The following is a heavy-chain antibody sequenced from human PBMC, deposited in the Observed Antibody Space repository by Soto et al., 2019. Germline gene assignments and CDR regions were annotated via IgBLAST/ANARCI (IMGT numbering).Heavy chain of an antibody. V-gene: IGHV3-23*01. Sequence: EVQLLESGGGLVQPGGSLRLSCAASGFAFSSYPMSWVRQAPGKGLEWVSGISGSGDGTYYADSVKGRFTTSRDNSKNTLYLQMNSLRAEDTAVYYCVKRCDAGGCPDYWGQGTLLTVSS. CDR2: ISGSGDGT. CDR1: GFAFSSYP. J-gene: IGHJ4*02. D-gene: IGHD2-15*01. CDR3: VKRCDAGGCPDY.